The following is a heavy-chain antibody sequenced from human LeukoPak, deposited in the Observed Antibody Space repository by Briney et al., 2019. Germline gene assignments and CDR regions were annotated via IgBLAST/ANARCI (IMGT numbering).Heavy chain of an antibody. V-gene: IGHV3-23*01. CDR1: GFTFSSYT. J-gene: IGHJ4*02. Sequence: GGSLRLSCAASGFTFSSYTMSWVRQAPGKGLEWVSTITTSDGNTYYADPVKGRFTVSSDNSKNTLFLQMNSLRAEDTAVYYCAKDGGLWVSAHWGDSWGRGTLVTVSS. D-gene: IGHD7-27*01. CDR2: ITTSDGNT. CDR3: AKDGGLWVSAHWGDS.